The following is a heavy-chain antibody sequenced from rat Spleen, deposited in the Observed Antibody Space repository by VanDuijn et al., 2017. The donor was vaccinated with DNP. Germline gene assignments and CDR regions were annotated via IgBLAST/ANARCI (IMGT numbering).Heavy chain of an antibody. D-gene: IGHD4-4*01. V-gene: IGHV5-7*01. J-gene: IGHJ2*01. CDR3: ARHGEIRGSFDY. CDR2: IIYDGSST. Sequence: EVQLVESGGGLVQPGRSLKLSCAASGFTFSDYNMAWVRQAPKKGLEWVATIIYDGSSTYYGDSVKGRFTISRDNAKNTLSLQMDSLRSEETATYYCARHGEIRGSFDYWGHGVMVTVSS. CDR1: GFTFSDYN.